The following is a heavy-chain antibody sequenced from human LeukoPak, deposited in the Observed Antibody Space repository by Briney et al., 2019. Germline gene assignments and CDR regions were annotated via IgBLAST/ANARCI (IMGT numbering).Heavy chain of an antibody. J-gene: IGHJ4*02. D-gene: IGHD2-21*02. Sequence: SETLSLTCTVSGGSISSYYWSWIRQPPGKGLQWIGYIYYSGSTNYNPSLKSRVTISVDTSKNQFSLKLSSVTAADTAVYYCARGGYCGGDCYFYYWGQGTLVTVSS. CDR3: ARGGYCGGDCYFYY. CDR2: IYYSGST. CDR1: GGSISSYY. V-gene: IGHV4-59*08.